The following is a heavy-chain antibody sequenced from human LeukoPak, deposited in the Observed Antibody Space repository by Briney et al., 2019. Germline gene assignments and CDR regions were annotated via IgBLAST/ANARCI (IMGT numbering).Heavy chain of an antibody. CDR3: ARFHDYSNYDWFDP. CDR2: IIPIFGTA. D-gene: IGHD4-11*01. V-gene: IGHV1-69*01. Sequence: IIPIFGTANYAQKFQGRVTITADESTSTAYMELSSLRSVDTAVYYCARFHDYSNYDWFDPWGQGTLVTVSS. J-gene: IGHJ5*02.